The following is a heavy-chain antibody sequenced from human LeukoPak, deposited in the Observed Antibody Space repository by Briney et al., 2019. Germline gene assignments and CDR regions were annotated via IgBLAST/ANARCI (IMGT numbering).Heavy chain of an antibody. Sequence: PSETLSLTCAVYGGSFSGYYWSWIRQPPGKGLEWIGEINHSGSTNYNPSLKSRVTISVDTSKNQFSLKLSSVTAADTAAYYCARQFGKWLRTNYFDYWGQGTLVTVSS. V-gene: IGHV4-34*01. CDR2: INHSGST. CDR3: ARQFGKWLRTNYFDY. J-gene: IGHJ4*02. CDR1: GGSFSGYY. D-gene: IGHD5-12*01.